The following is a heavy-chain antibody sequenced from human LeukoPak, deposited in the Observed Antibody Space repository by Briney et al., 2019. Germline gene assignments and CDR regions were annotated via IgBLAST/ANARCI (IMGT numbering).Heavy chain of an antibody. D-gene: IGHD3-22*01. Sequence: SETLSLTCTVSGGSISSGGYYWSWIRQHPGKGLEWIGYIYYSGSTYYNPSLKSRVTISVDTSKNQFSLKLSSVTAADTAVYYCARVRGYYYDSSGYYSGFPDYWGQGTLVTVSS. CDR3: ARVRGYYYDSSGYYSGFPDY. CDR2: IYYSGST. J-gene: IGHJ4*02. V-gene: IGHV4-31*03. CDR1: GGSISSGGYY.